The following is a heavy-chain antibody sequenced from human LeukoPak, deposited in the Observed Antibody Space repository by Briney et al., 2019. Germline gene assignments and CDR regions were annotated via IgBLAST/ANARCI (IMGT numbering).Heavy chain of an antibody. V-gene: IGHV3-23*01. Sequence: GGSLRLSCTASGFTLSSYAMSWVRQAPGEGLEWVSTISGSADNTNYAEAVRGRFTISRDNSKNTMYLQMNSLRAEDTAVYYCAKQGFGCWGQGTLVTVSS. J-gene: IGHJ4*02. CDR1: GFTLSSYA. CDR3: AKQGFGC. CDR2: ISGSADNT.